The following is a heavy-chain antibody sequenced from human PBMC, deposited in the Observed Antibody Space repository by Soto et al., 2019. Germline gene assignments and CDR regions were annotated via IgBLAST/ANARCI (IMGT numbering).Heavy chain of an antibody. CDR3: ARGWFGPEV. Sequence: EVQLVESGGGLVRPGGSLRLSCAASEFTFSGRSVHWVRQAPGKGLVWVSGIDQVGTASTYADCVKGGFTSSRANAKNTVYLQMNSLRVEVTAVYYCARGWFGPEVWGKGTTVSVSS. V-gene: IGHV3-74*01. CDR1: EFTFSGRS. CDR2: IDQVGTAS. J-gene: IGHJ6*03. D-gene: IGHD3-10*01.